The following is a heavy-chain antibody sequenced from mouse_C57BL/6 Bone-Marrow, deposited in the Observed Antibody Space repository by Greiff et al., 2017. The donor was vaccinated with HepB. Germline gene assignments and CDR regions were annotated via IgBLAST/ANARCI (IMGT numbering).Heavy chain of an antibody. CDR2: IDPSDSET. Sequence: QVQLQQSGAELVRPGSSVKLSCKASGYTFTSYWMHWVKQRPIQGLEWIGNIDPSDSETHYNQKFKDKATLTVDKSSSTAYMQLSSLTSEDSAVYYCARRWEGYYYAMDYWGQGTSVTVSS. D-gene: IGHD4-1*01. J-gene: IGHJ4*01. V-gene: IGHV1-52*01. CDR3: ARRWEGYYYAMDY. CDR1: GYTFTSYW.